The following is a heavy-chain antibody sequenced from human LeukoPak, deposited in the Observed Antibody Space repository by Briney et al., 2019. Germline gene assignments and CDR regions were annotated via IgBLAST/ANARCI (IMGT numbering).Heavy chain of an antibody. Sequence: GGSLRLSCAASGFTFSSCSMNWDRQAPGKGLEWVSYISSGSSSIYYADSVKGRFTISRDNAENSLYLQMNSLRDEDTAVYYCARGRATGRSGGDYWGQGTLVTVSS. V-gene: IGHV3-48*02. CDR1: GFTFSSCS. J-gene: IGHJ4*02. CDR3: ARGRATGRSGGDY. D-gene: IGHD3-9*01. CDR2: ISSGSSSI.